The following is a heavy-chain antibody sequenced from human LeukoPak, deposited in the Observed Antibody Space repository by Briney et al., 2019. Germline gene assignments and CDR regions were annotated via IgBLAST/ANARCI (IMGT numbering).Heavy chain of an antibody. V-gene: IGHV3-23*01. CDR2: ISGSGGST. CDR1: GFTFSSYA. J-gene: IGHJ4*02. CDR3: AKAPASGIAVAGTLFDY. Sequence: GGSPRLSCAASGFTFSSYAMSWVRQAPGKGLEWVSAISGSGGSTYYADSVKGRFTISRDNSKNTLYLQMNSLRAEDTAVYYCAKAPASGIAVAGTLFDYWGQGTLVTVSS. D-gene: IGHD6-19*01.